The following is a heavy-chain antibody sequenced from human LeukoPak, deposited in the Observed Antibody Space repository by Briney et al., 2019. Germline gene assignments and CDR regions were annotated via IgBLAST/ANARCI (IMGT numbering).Heavy chain of an antibody. CDR2: IHHDGSNK. CDR1: GFTFSSYG. J-gene: IGHJ4*02. V-gene: IGHV3-30*02. Sequence: GGSLRLSCAASGFTFSSYGMHWVRQAPGKGLDWVAFIHHDGSNKYYADSVRGRFTISRDNSKNTLYLQMNSLRAEDTAVYYCARDQYYDSSGYYDDYWGQGTLVTVSS. CDR3: ARDQYYDSSGYYDDY. D-gene: IGHD3-22*01.